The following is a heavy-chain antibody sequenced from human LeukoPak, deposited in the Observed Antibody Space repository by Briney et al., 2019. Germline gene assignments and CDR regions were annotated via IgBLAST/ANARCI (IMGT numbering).Heavy chain of an antibody. V-gene: IGHV4-38-2*02. CDR3: ARGTLDYYDSSGYSPSDAFDI. CDR1: GYSISSGYY. CDR2: IYHSGST. J-gene: IGHJ3*02. Sequence: SETLSLTCTVSGYSISSGYYWGWIRQPPGKGLEWIGSIYHSGSTYYNPSLKSRVAISVDTSKNQFSLKLSPVTAADTAVYHCARGTLDYYDSSGYSPSDAFDIWGQGTMVTVSS. D-gene: IGHD3-22*01.